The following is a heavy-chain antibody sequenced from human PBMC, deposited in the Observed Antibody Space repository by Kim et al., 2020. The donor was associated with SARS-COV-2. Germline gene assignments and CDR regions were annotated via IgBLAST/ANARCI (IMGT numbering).Heavy chain of an antibody. Sequence: SGPTLVNPTQTLTLTCTFSGFSLSTSGMCVSWIRQPPGKALEWLARIDWDDDKYYSSSLKTRLTISKDTSKNQVVLTMTDMDPVDTATYYCARIVCHYYGAGTRWEYYYYGMDVWGQGTTVTVSS. D-gene: IGHD3-10*01. CDR2: IDWDDDK. CDR1: GFSLSTSGMC. J-gene: IGHJ6*02. CDR3: ARIVCHYYGAGTRWEYYYYGMDV. V-gene: IGHV2-70*11.